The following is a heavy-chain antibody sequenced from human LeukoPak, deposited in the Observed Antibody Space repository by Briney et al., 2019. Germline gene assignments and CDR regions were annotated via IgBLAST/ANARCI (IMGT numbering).Heavy chain of an antibody. V-gene: IGHV4-39*01. J-gene: IGHJ4*02. CDR3: ARIVGVTDYFDY. CDR1: GDSTISSDYY. CDR2: IYFSGST. Sequence: PSETLSLTCTVSGDSTISSDYYWGWIRQPPGKGLEWIGSIYFSGSTFYNPSLKSRVTISNDTSKNQFSLKLSSVTAADTAVYYCARIVGVTDYFDYWGQGTLVTVSS. D-gene: IGHD1-26*01.